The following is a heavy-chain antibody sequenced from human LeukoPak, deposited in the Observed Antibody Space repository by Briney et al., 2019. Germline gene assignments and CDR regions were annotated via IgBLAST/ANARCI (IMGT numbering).Heavy chain of an antibody. CDR1: GFTFSSYS. Sequence: GGSLRLSCAASGFTFSSYSMNWDRQAPGKGLEWVSSISSSSSYIYYADSVKGRFTISRDNAKNSLYLQMNSLRAEDTAVYYCAKDRRVAGTGGFDYWGQGTLVTVSS. V-gene: IGHV3-21*01. D-gene: IGHD6-19*01. J-gene: IGHJ4*02. CDR2: ISSSSSYI. CDR3: AKDRRVAGTGGFDY.